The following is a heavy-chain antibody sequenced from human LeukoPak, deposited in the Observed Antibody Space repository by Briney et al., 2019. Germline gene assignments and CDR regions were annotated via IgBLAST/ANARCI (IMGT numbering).Heavy chain of an antibody. CDR3: ARVGIFGVVIL. CDR1: GYTFTGYY. Sequence: ASVKVSCKASGYTFTGYYMHWVRQAPGQGLEWMGWINPNSGNTGYAQKFQGRVTMTRNTSISTAYMELSSLRSEDTAVYYCARVGIFGVVILWGQGTLVTVSS. J-gene: IGHJ4*02. D-gene: IGHD3-3*01. CDR2: INPNSGNT. V-gene: IGHV1-8*02.